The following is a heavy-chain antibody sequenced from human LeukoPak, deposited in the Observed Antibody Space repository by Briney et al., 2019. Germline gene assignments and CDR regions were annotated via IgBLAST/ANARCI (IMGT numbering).Heavy chain of an antibody. V-gene: IGHV4-34*01. CDR1: GGSFSGYY. J-gene: IGHJ4*02. Sequence: SETLSLTCAVYGGSFSGYYWSWIRQPPGKGLEWIGEINHSGSTNYNPSLKSRVTISVDTSKNQFSLKLSSVTAADTAVYYCARHRSSKLRYFDWSPKGYFDYWGQGTLVTVSS. CDR2: INHSGST. D-gene: IGHD3-9*01. CDR3: ARHRSSKLRYFDWSPKGYFDY.